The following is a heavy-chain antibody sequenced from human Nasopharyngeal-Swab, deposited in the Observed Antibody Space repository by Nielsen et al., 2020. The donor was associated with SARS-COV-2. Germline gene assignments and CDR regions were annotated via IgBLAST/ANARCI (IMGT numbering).Heavy chain of an antibody. D-gene: IGHD1-14*01. CDR3: TRGLTGHIVQWNPSPY. CDR2: ISPSGGAT. Sequence: GGSLRLSCVASGFTFSDYTMSWVRQSPGKGLEWVSLISPSGGATYFADSVKGRFTVSRDNSRNTLYLQMNTLRADDTALYFCTRGLTGHIVQWNPSPYWGQGTLVTVSS. CDR1: GFTFSDYT. J-gene: IGHJ4*02. V-gene: IGHV3-23*01.